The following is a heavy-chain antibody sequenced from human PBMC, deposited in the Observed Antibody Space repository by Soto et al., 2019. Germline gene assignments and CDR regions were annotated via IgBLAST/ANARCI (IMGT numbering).Heavy chain of an antibody. V-gene: IGHV1-3*01. J-gene: IGHJ3*02. CDR3: ARVLAVAAFDI. CDR1: GYTFTGYA. Sequence: GASVKVSCKASGYTFTGYAMHWVRQAPGQRLEWMGWINAGNGNTKYSQKFQGRVTITRDTSASTAYMELSSLRSEDTAVYYCARVLAVAAFDIWGQGTMVTVSS. D-gene: IGHD6-19*01. CDR2: INAGNGNT.